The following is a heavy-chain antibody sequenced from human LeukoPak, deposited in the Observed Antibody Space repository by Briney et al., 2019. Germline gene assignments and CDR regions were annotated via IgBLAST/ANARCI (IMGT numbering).Heavy chain of an antibody. J-gene: IGHJ3*02. D-gene: IGHD3-22*01. V-gene: IGHV3-30*03. CDR2: ISYDGSNK. CDR1: GFTFSSYG. CDR3: ARPLGVVVITRSGAFDI. Sequence: PGGSLRLSCAASGFTFSSYGMHWARQAPGKGLEWVAVISYDGSNKYYADSVKGRFTISRDNSKNTLYLQMNSLRAEDTAVYYCARPLGVVVITRSGAFDIWGQGTMVTVSS.